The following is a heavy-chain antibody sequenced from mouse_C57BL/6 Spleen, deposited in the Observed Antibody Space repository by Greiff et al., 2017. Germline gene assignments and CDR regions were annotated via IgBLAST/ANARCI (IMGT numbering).Heavy chain of an antibody. J-gene: IGHJ4*01. CDR1: GYTFTSYW. CDR2: IDPNSGGT. V-gene: IGHV1-72*01. Sequence: QVQLQQPGAELVKPGASVKLSCKASGYTFTSYWMHWVKQRPGRGLEWIGRIDPNSGGTKYNEKFKSKATLTVDKPSSTAYMQLSSLTSEDSAVYYCAIERDFDYGNSYAMDYWGQGTSVTVSS. D-gene: IGHD2-1*01. CDR3: AIERDFDYGNSYAMDY.